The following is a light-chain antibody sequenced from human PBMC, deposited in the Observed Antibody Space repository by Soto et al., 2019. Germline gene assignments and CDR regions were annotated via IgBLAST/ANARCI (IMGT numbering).Light chain of an antibody. J-gene: IGLJ1*01. V-gene: IGLV2-14*01. CDR3: SSYTSSSLV. CDR2: DVS. Sequence: QSALTQPASVSGSPGQSITISCTGTSSDVGGYNYVSWYRQHPGKAPKLMIYDVSNRPSGVSNRFSGSKSGNTASLTISGLQAEDEADYYCSSYTSSSLVFGTGTKVTVL. CDR1: SSDVGGYNY.